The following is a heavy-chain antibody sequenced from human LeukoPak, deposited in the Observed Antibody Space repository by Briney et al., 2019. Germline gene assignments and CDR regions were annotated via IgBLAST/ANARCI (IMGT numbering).Heavy chain of an antibody. J-gene: IGHJ4*02. D-gene: IGHD3-3*01. CDR3: ARLTIFGAGDFDY. Sequence: ASVKVSCKASGYTFTSYYMHWVRQAPGQGLEWMGIINPSGGGTSYAQKFQGRVTMTRDTSTSTVYMELSSLGSEDTAVYYCARLTIFGAGDFDYWGQGTLVTVSS. V-gene: IGHV1-46*03. CDR1: GYTFTSYY. CDR2: INPSGGGT.